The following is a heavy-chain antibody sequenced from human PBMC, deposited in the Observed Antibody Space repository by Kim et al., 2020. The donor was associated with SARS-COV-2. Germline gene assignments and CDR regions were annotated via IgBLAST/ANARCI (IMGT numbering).Heavy chain of an antibody. D-gene: IGHD4-17*01. J-gene: IGHJ6*02. CDR3: AKTDYGGNYYYGMDV. Sequence: DSVKGQFTISRDNSKNTLHLQMNSLRAEDTAVYYCAKTDYGGNYYYGMDVWGQGTTVTVSS. V-gene: IGHV3-30*02.